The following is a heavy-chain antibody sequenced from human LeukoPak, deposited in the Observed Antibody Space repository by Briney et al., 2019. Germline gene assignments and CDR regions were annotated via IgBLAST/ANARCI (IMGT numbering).Heavy chain of an antibody. CDR3: AGYVVVIDY. V-gene: IGHV4-38-2*01. Sequence: PSETLSLTCAVSGYSISSGYYWGWIRQPPGKGLEWIGSIYHSGSTYYNPSLKSRVTISVDTSKNQFYLKLSSVTAADTAVYYCAGYVVVIDYWGQGTLVTVSS. J-gene: IGHJ4*02. D-gene: IGHD2-21*01. CDR1: GYSISSGYY. CDR2: IYHSGST.